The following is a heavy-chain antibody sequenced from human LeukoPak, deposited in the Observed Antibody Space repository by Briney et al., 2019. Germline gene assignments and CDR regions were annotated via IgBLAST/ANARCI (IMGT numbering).Heavy chain of an antibody. CDR2: IYYSGST. J-gene: IGHJ4*02. D-gene: IGHD5-24*01. Sequence: PSETLSLTCTVSGGSLSSYYWSWIRQPPGKGLEWIGYIYYSGSTNYNPSLKSRVTISVDTSKNQFSLKLSSATAADTAVYYCARGRGVRDGYVWGQGTLVTVSS. CDR3: ARGRGVRDGYV. CDR1: GGSLSSYY. V-gene: IGHV4-59*01.